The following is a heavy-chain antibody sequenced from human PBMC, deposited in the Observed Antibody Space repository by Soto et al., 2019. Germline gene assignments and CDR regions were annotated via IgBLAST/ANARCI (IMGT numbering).Heavy chain of an antibody. CDR1: GFTFSNAW. D-gene: IGHD3-22*01. J-gene: IGHJ4*02. V-gene: IGHV3-15*07. CDR2: IKSKTDGGTT. CDR3: TTDLGGGYYDSSGYYYNFDY. Sequence: GGSLRLSCAASGFTFSNAWMNWVRQAPGKGLEWVGRIKSKTDGGTTDYAAPVKGIFTISRDDSKNTLYLQMNSLKTGDTAVYYWTTDLGGGYYDSSGYYYNFDYWGQGTLVTVSS.